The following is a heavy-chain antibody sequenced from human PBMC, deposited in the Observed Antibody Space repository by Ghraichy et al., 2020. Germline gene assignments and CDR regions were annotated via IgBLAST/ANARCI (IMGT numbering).Heavy chain of an antibody. CDR1: GGSISSSSYY. V-gene: IGHV4-39*01. J-gene: IGHJ4*02. CDR3: ARLSSSSTIDY. CDR2: IYYSGST. Sequence: SETLSLTCTVSGGSISSSSYYWGWIRQPPGKGLEWIGSIYYSGSTYYNPSLKSRVTISVDTSKNQFSLKLSSVTAADTAVYYCARLSSSSTIDYWGQGTLVTVSS. D-gene: IGHD6-13*01.